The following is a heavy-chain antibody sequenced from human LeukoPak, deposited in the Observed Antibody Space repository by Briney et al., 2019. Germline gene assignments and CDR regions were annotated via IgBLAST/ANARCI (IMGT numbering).Heavy chain of an antibody. CDR1: GLIFSRHW. CDR2: IKQDGSER. D-gene: IGHD2/OR15-2a*01. J-gene: IGHJ4*02. CDR3: ARDGGHSTDFDY. Sequence: PGGSLRLSCGASGLIFSRHWMSWVRQAPGKGPEWVANIKQDGSERYYVGSVKGRFTISRDNAKNLLYLQMNSLRAEDTALYYCARDGGHSTDFDYWGQGTLVTVSS. V-gene: IGHV3-7*01.